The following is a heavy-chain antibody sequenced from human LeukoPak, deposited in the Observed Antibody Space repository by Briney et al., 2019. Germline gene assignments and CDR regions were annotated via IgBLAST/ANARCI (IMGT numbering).Heavy chain of an antibody. Sequence: TLCLTCTVSGLSISGSGYYWSWLPQHPGKGLEWIGYIYYSGSTFYTPSLRGRVTISVDTYKNQLSLHLTSLTAADTAVYYCAREVAPGVGYYGMDVWGQGTTVTVSS. CDR1: GLSISGSGYY. J-gene: IGHJ6*02. V-gene: IGHV4-31*03. CDR2: IYYSGST. D-gene: IGHD1-26*01. CDR3: AREVAPGVGYYGMDV.